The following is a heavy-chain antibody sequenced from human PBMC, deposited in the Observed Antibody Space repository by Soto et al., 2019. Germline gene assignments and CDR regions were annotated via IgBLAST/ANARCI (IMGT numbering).Heavy chain of an antibody. CDR2: VNSDGDTT. CDR1: GFTFRNYW. CDR3: ASDYAYAEGYYFYGIDV. J-gene: IGHJ6*02. D-gene: IGHD3-16*01. V-gene: IGHV3-74*01. Sequence: GGCLTLSCAASGFTFRNYWMHWVRQAPGKGLVWVSRVNSDGDTTYYADSVKGRFTISRDNAKNTLHLQMNSLGAEDTAVYYCASDYAYAEGYYFYGIDVWGQGTTVTVSS.